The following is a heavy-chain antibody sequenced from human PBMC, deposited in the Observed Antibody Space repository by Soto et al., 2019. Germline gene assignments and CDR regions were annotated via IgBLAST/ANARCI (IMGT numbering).Heavy chain of an antibody. Sequence: ASVKVSCKASGYTFTSYDINWVRQATGQGLEWMGWMNPNSGNTGYAQKFQGRVTMTRNTSISTAYMELSSLRSEDTAVYYCARERMAEDYDILTGYPINNDAFDSWGQGTRVTVSS. D-gene: IGHD3-9*01. CDR3: ARERMAEDYDILTGYPINNDAFDS. J-gene: IGHJ3*02. CDR2: MNPNSGNT. CDR1: GYTFTSYD. V-gene: IGHV1-8*01.